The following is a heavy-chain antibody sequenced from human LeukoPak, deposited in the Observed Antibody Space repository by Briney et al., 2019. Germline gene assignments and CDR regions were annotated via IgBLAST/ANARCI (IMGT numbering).Heavy chain of an antibody. CDR3: ARVSSWYYFDY. Sequence: GGSLRLSCAASGFTVSSNYMSWVRQAPGKGLEWVANIKQDGSEKDYVDSVKGRFTVSRDTAKDSLYLQMNSLRAEDTAVYYCARVSSWYYFDYWGQGTLVTVSS. D-gene: IGHD6-13*01. CDR1: GFTVSSNY. J-gene: IGHJ4*02. CDR2: IKQDGSEK. V-gene: IGHV3-7*01.